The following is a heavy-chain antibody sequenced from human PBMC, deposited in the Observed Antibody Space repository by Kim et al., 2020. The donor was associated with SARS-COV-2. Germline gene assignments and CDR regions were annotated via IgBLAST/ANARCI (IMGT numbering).Heavy chain of an antibody. CDR3: ARGGGNCGGDCSKLSTDY. V-gene: IGHV3-30*04. CDR1: GFTFSSYA. CDR2: ISYDGSNK. J-gene: IGHJ4*02. Sequence: GGSLRLSCAASGFTFSSYAMHWVRQAPGKGLEWVAVISYDGSNKYYADSVKGRFTISRDNSKNTLYLQMNSLRAEDTAVYYCARGGGNCGGDCSKLSTDYWGQGTLVTVSS. D-gene: IGHD2-21*02.